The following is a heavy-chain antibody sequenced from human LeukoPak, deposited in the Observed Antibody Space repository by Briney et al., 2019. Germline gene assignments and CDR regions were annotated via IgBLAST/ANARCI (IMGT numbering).Heavy chain of an antibody. J-gene: IGHJ4*02. Sequence: ETLSLTCTVSGGSISSYYWSWIRQPPGKGLEWIGYTYYSGSTNYNPSLKSRVTISADTSKNQFSLKLSSVTAADTAVYFCARHEGYSYAFAYWGQGTLVTVSS. V-gene: IGHV4-59*08. D-gene: IGHD5-18*01. CDR2: TYYSGST. CDR1: GGSISSYY. CDR3: ARHEGYSYAFAY.